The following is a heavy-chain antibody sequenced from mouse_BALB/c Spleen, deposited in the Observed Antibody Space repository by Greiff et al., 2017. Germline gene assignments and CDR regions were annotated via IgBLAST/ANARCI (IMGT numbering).Heavy chain of an antibody. D-gene: IGHD1-1*01. CDR1: GYAFSSYW. V-gene: IGHV1-80*01. CDR3: ARGTTVVATPFDY. Sequence: QVQLKQSGAELVRPGSSVKISCKASGYAFSSYWMNWVKQRPGQGLEWIGQIYPGDGDTNYNGKFKGKATLTADKSSSTAYMQLSSLTSEDSAVYFCARGTTVVATPFDYWGQGTTLTVSS. CDR2: IYPGDGDT. J-gene: IGHJ2*01.